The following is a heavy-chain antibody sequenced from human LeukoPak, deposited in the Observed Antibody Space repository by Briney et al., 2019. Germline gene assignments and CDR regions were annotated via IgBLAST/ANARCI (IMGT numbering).Heavy chain of an antibody. J-gene: IGHJ3*02. V-gene: IGHV4-31*03. CDR1: GGSITSGGYS. D-gene: IGHD2-15*01. Sequence: SQTLSLTCTVSGGSITSGGYSWSWIRQHPGKGLEWIGYIYYSGSTYYNPSLKSRVTISVDTSKNQFSLKLSSVTAADTAVYYCARDLLTVDAFDIWGQGTMVTVSP. CDR2: IYYSGST. CDR3: ARDLLTVDAFDI.